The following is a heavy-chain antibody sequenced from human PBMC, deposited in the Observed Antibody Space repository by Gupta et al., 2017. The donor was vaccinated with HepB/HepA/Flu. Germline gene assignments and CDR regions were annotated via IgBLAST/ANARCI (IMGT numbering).Heavy chain of an antibody. CDR1: GFTFSDYY. D-gene: IGHD2-2*01. Sequence: QVQLVESGGGLVKPGGSLRLSCAASGFTFSDYYMSWISQAPGKGLEWVSYISSSGSTIYYADSVKGRFTISRDNAKNSLYLQMNSLRAEDTAVYYCARDLYQLLSFPSAFDIWGQGTMVTVSS. CDR3: ARDLYQLLSFPSAFDI. CDR2: ISSSGSTI. J-gene: IGHJ3*02. V-gene: IGHV3-11*04.